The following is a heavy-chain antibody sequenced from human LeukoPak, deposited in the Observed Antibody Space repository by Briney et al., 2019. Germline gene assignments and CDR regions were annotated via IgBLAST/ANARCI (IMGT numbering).Heavy chain of an antibody. V-gene: IGHV3-30*02. Sequence: PGGSLRLSCAASGFTFSSYGMHWVRQAPGKGLEWVAFIRYDGSNKYYADSVKGRFTISRDNSKNTLYLQMNSLRAEDTAVYYCASLGSGYYDSSGYYWGQGTLVTVSS. D-gene: IGHD3-22*01. J-gene: IGHJ4*02. CDR2: IRYDGSNK. CDR3: ASLGSGYYDSSGYY. CDR1: GFTFSSYG.